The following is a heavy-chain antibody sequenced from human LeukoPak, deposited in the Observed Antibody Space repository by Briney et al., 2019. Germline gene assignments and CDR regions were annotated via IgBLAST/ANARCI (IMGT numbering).Heavy chain of an antibody. Sequence: GGSLRLSCAASGFTFSSYSMNWVRQAPGKGLEWVSSISSSSSYIYYADSVKGRFTITRDNAKNSLYLQMNSLRAEDTAVYYCARDRVEYYFDYWGQGTLVTVSS. J-gene: IGHJ4*02. CDR3: ARDRVEYYFDY. D-gene: IGHD3-10*01. CDR1: GFTFSSYS. CDR2: ISSSSSYI. V-gene: IGHV3-21*01.